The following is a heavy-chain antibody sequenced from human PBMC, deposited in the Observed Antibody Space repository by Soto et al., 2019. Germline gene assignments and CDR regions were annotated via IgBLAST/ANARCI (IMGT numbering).Heavy chain of an antibody. J-gene: IGHJ6*02. CDR2: ISNSGSTI. CDR1: GFTFSSYE. D-gene: IGHD3-10*01. CDR3: AGSGLSFYYAMTV. V-gene: IGHV3-48*03. Sequence: GGSLRLSCAASGFTFSSYEMNWVRQAPGKGLEWVSYISNSGSTIYYADSVKGRFIISRDNAEDSLTLQMNSLRAEDTAVYYCAGSGLSFYYAMTVWGQGTTVTVPS.